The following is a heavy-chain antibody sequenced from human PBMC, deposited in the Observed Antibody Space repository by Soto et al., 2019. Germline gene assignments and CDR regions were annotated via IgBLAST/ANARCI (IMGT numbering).Heavy chain of an antibody. V-gene: IGHV3-33*01. CDR2: IWYDGSNK. D-gene: IGHD3-16*02. J-gene: IGHJ3*02. Sequence: QVQLVESGGGVVQPGRSLRLSCAASEFTFSSYGMHWVRQAPGKGLEWVAVIWYDGSNKYYADSVKGRFTISRDNSKNTLYLQMNRLRTEDTAVYFCARSDKGDYDYIWGSYRFDAFDIWGQGTMVTVSS. CDR1: EFTFSSYG. CDR3: ARSDKGDYDYIWGSYRFDAFDI.